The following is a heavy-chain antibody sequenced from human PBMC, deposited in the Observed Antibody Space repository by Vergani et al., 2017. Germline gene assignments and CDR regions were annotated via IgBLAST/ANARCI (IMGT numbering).Heavy chain of an antibody. D-gene: IGHD1-14*01. CDR2: IYYSENK. CDR3: ARDGMSPAEIDRKNAFHV. Sequence: QLQLQESGPGLVKPSETLSLTCTVSGGSITYGAFYWGWIRQSPGKGLEWIGSIYYSENKFYNPSLESRVTLSIDTTKNQFSLRLTSATAADTAVYFCARDGMSPAEIDRKNAFHVWGQGTRVSV. CDR1: GGSITYGAFY. V-gene: IGHV4-39*07. J-gene: IGHJ3*01.